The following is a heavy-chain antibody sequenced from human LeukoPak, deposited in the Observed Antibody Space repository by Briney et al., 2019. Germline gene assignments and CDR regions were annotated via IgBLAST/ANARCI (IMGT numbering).Heavy chain of an antibody. D-gene: IGHD3-22*01. J-gene: IGHJ3*02. CDR3: ARERMITMIVVDHDAFDI. V-gene: IGHV3-21*01. CDR2: ISSSSSYI. CDR1: GFTFSSYS. Sequence: GGSLRLSCAASGFTFSSYSMNWVRQAPGKGLEWVSSISSSSSYIYYADSVKGRFTISRDNAKNSLYLQMNSLRAEDTAVYYCARERMITMIVVDHDAFDIWGQGTMVTVSS.